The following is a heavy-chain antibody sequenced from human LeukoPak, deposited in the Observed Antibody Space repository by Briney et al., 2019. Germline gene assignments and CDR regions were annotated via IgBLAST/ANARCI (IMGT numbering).Heavy chain of an antibody. CDR1: GFTFSSYA. V-gene: IGHV3-23*01. J-gene: IGHJ4*02. D-gene: IGHD6-19*01. CDR3: AKDANGYSSGWQDY. Sequence: GALRLSCAASGFTFSSYAMSWVRQAPGKGLEWVSAISGSGGSTYYADSVKGRFTISRDNSKNTLYLQMNSLRAEDTAVYYCAKDANGYSSGWQDYWGQGTLVTVSS. CDR2: ISGSGGST.